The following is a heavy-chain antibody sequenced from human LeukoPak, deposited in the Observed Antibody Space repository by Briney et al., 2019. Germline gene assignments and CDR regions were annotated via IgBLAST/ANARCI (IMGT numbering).Heavy chain of an antibody. D-gene: IGHD2-21*02. CDR2: INPNSGGT. V-gene: IGHV1-2*02. CDR3: AREESPLVVTAIQDWFDP. CDR1: GYTFTGYY. J-gene: IGHJ5*02. Sequence: GASVKVSCKASGYTFTGYYMHWVRQAPGQGLEWMRWINPNSGGTNYAQKFQGRVTMTRDTSISTAYMELSRLRSDDTAVYYCAREESPLVVTAIQDWFDPWGQGTLVTVSS.